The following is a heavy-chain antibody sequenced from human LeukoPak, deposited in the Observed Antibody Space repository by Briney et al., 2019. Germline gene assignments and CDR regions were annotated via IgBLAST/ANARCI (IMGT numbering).Heavy chain of an antibody. J-gene: IGHJ4*01. Sequence: PSETLSLTCTVSGASISSYYWSWIRQPPGKGLEWIGYISYTGSTDYNPSLKSRVSISVDTSKNQFSLRLRSVTAADTAVYYCARHLPAAASGFDYWGQGTLVTVSS. CDR1: GASISSYY. CDR2: ISYTGST. D-gene: IGHD2-2*01. CDR3: ARHLPAAASGFDY. V-gene: IGHV4-59*08.